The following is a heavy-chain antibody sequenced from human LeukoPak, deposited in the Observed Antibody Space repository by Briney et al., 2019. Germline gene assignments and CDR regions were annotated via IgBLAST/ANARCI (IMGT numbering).Heavy chain of an antibody. J-gene: IGHJ6*03. V-gene: IGHV1-8*01. Sequence: ASVKVSCKASGYTFTSYDINWVRQATGQGLEWMGRMNPNSGNTGYAQKFQGRVTMTRNTSISTAYMELSSLRSEDTAVYYCARGQANYYDSSGYYWGYYYYMDVWGKGTTVTISS. D-gene: IGHD3-22*01. CDR3: ARGQANYYDSSGYYWGYYYYMDV. CDR2: MNPNSGNT. CDR1: GYTFTSYD.